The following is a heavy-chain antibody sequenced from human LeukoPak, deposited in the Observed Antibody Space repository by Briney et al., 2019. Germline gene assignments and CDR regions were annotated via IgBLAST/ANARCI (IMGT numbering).Heavy chain of an antibody. CDR2: IYYSGST. Sequence: SETLSLTCTVSGGSVSSGSYYWSWIRQPPGKGLEWIGYIYYSGSTNYNPSLKSRVTISVDTSKNQFSLKLSSVTAADTAVYYCAFGSGYYYYWGQGTLVTVSS. J-gene: IGHJ4*02. D-gene: IGHD3-22*01. V-gene: IGHV4-61*01. CDR1: GGSVSSGSYY. CDR3: AFGSGYYYY.